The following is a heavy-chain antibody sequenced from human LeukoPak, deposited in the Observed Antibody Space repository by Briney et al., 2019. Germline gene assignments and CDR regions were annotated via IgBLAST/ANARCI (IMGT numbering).Heavy chain of an antibody. CDR2: MNPNSGGT. V-gene: IGHV1-2*02. Sequence: ASVKVSCKASGYTFTSYDINWVRQATGQGLEWMGWMNPNSGGTNYAQKFQGRVTMTRDTSISTAYMELSRLRPDDTAVYYCAGNNGYSYAFDYWGQGTLVTVSS. D-gene: IGHD5-18*01. CDR3: AGNNGYSYAFDY. CDR1: GYTFTSYD. J-gene: IGHJ4*02.